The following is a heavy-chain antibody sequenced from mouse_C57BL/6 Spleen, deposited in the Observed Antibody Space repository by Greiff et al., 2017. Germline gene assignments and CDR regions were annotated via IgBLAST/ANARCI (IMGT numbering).Heavy chain of an antibody. J-gene: IGHJ2*01. V-gene: IGHV1-42*01. D-gene: IGHD4-1*01. CDR2: INPSTGGT. CDR1: GYSFTGYY. Sequence: VQLQQSGPELVKPGASVKISCKASGYSFTGYYMNWVKQSPEKSLEWIGEINPSTGGTTYNQKFKAKATLTVDKSSSTAYMQLKSLTSEDSAVYYCARSGTNFGCWGQGTTLTVSS. CDR3: ARSGTNFGC.